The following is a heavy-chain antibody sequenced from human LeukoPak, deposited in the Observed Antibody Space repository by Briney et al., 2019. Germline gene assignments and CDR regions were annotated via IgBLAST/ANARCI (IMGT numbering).Heavy chain of an antibody. V-gene: IGHV5-51*01. Sequence: GESLKISCKGATYFFSSYCIGCLRQMPRKNLEGMVIIYPGDSDTSYRPSFQGQVTISVDKSISTAYLQWSSLKASDSAMYYCAAGLSSSHPGDFDYWGQGTLVSVSS. D-gene: IGHD6-13*01. J-gene: IGHJ4*02. CDR3: AAGLSSSHPGDFDY. CDR1: TYFFSSYC. CDR2: IYPGDSDT.